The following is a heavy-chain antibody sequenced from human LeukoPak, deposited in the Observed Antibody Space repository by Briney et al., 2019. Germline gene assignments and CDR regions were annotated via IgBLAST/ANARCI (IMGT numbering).Heavy chain of an antibody. J-gene: IGHJ6*02. V-gene: IGHV1-69*02. Sequence: GASVKVSCKASGGTFSSYTISWVRQAPGQGLEWMGRIIPILGIANYAQKFQGRVTITADKSTSTAYMELSSLRSEDTAVYYCARASLDYYGSGSSPTPYYYDYGMDVWGQGTTVTVSS. CDR2: IIPILGIA. CDR1: GGTFSSYT. CDR3: ARASLDYYGSGSSPTPYYYDYGMDV. D-gene: IGHD3-10*01.